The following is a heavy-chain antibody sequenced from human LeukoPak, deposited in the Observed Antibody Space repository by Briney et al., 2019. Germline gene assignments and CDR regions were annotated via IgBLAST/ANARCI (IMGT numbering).Heavy chain of an antibody. V-gene: IGHV3-23*01. CDR2: ISGGGERI. CDR3: AKSHLTMVNFGRSSDY. Sequence: PGGSLRLSCAASGFTFSSYPMTWVRQAPGKGLEWVSSISGGGERIYYADSVKGRFTISRDNSKNMLYLRMDSLEAEDTAIYYCAKSHLTMVNFGRSSDYWGQGTLVTVSS. CDR1: GFTFSSYP. D-gene: IGHD4/OR15-4a*01. J-gene: IGHJ4*02.